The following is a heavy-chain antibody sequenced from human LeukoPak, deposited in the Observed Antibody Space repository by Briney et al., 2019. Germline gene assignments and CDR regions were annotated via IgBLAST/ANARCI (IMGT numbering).Heavy chain of an antibody. CDR2: SDYNGIT. V-gene: IGHV4-59*01. D-gene: IGHD6-13*01. CDR3: ARDRTIAADGTDYFYGMHV. CDR1: GGSISSYY. J-gene: IGHJ6*02. Sequence: SETLSLTCTVSGGSISSYYWSWIQQAPGKGLEWIGYSDYNGITKYNPSLKSRGTTSVDTSKNQFSLKLRSVTAADTAVYYCARDRTIAADGTDYFYGMHVWGQGTTVTVSS.